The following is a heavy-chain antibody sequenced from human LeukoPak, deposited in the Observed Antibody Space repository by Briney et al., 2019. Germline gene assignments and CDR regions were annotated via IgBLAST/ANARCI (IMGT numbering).Heavy chain of an antibody. D-gene: IGHD6-13*01. J-gene: IGHJ3*02. V-gene: IGHV4-30-2*01. CDR1: GGSISSGGYY. CDR2: IYHSGST. CDR3: ASLRNIAAAGPDAFDI. Sequence: SETLSLTCTVSGGSISSGGYYWSWIRQPPGKALEWIGYIYHSGSTYYNPSLKSRVTISVDRSKNQFSLKLSSVTAADTAVYYCASLRNIAAAGPDAFDIWGQGTMVTVSS.